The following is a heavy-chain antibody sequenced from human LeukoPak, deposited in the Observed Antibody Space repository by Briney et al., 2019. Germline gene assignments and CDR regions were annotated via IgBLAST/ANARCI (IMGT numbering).Heavy chain of an antibody. D-gene: IGHD3-22*01. J-gene: IGHJ4*02. CDR1: GFTFSSYG. V-gene: IGHV3-30*18. CDR3: AKVSMSSGRLVLEY. Sequence: GGSLRLSCEASGFTFSSYGMHWVRQAPGKGLEWVAVRSYDGSVEFYGDSVKGRFTISRDNSKSTLYLQMNSLRAEDTAFYYCAKVSMSSGRLVLEYWGQGTLVTVSS. CDR2: RSYDGSVE.